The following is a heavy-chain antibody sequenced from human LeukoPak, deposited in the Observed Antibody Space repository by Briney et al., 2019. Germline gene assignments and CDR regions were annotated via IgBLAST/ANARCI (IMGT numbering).Heavy chain of an antibody. CDR2: IYHSGST. CDR3: ASNYYDSSDYYLDY. Sequence: PSQTPSLTCAVSGGSISSGGYSWSWIWQPPGKGLEWIGYIYHSGSTFYNPSLKSRVTISIDRSKNHFSLKLTSVTAADTAVYYCASNYYDSSDYYLDYWGQGTLVTVSS. V-gene: IGHV4-30-2*01. J-gene: IGHJ4*02. CDR1: GGSISSGGYS. D-gene: IGHD3-22*01.